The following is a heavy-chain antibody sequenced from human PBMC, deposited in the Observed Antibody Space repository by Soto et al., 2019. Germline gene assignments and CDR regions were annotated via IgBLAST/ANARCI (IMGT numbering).Heavy chain of an antibody. CDR1: GFTFSSYE. CDR3: ASLGAVISNGMDV. J-gene: IGHJ6*02. D-gene: IGHD3-22*01. Sequence: VGSLRLSCAASGFTFSSYEMNWVRQAPGKGLEWVSYISSSGSTIYYADSVKGRFTISRDNAKNSLYLQMNSLRAEDKAVYYCASLGAVISNGMDVWGQGTTLTVSS. V-gene: IGHV3-48*03. CDR2: ISSSGSTI.